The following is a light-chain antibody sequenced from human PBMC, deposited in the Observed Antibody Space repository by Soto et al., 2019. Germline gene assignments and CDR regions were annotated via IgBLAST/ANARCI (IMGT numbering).Light chain of an antibody. CDR1: QSVSNSY. CDR3: QQYGNSRT. CDR2: GAS. V-gene: IGKV3-20*01. J-gene: IGKJ1*01. Sequence: EIVLTQSPGTLSLSPGERAALSCRASQSVSNSYLAWYQQKPGQAPRLLIYGASSRATGIPDRFSGSGSGIDFTLTISRLEPEDFAVYYCQQYGNSRTFGQGTKVDIK.